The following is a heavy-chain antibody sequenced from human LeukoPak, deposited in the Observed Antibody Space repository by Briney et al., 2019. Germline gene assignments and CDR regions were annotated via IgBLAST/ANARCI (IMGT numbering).Heavy chain of an antibody. D-gene: IGHD3-10*02. CDR1: GFSFRNYE. CDR2: ISSSGSTI. V-gene: IGHV3-48*03. CDR3: ARDSYDSMFGY. Sequence: GGSLKLPGAASGFSFRNYEMDWVRQAPGKGLQWISYISSSGSTIYYADSVTGRFTISRDNAKNSLYLQMNSLRAEDTAVYYCARDSYDSMFGYWGQGTLVTVSS. J-gene: IGHJ4*02.